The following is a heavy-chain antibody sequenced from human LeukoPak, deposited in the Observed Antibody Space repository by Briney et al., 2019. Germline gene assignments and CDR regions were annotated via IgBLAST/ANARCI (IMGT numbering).Heavy chain of an antibody. V-gene: IGHV1-46*01. CDR1: GYTFTSYY. D-gene: IGHD2-15*01. J-gene: IGHJ5*02. Sequence: GASVKVSCKASGYTFTSYYMHWVRQAPGQGLEWMGIINPSGGSTSYAQKFQGRVTMTRDTSTGTVYMELSSLRSEDTAVYYCARDGYCSGGSCSNWFDPWGQGTLVTVSS. CDR3: ARDGYCSGGSCSNWFDP. CDR2: INPSGGST.